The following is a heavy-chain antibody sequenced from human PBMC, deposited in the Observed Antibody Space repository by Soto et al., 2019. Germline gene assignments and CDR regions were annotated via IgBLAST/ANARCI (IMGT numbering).Heavy chain of an antibody. CDR1: GFICSDYD. CDR3: AGGDRWPNFDY. Sequence: EVQMLESGGGLAQPGGSLRLSCAVSGFICSDYDMSWVRQAPGKGLEWVSTILVSGSTHYEDSVKGRFTISRDNAKNSLYLQMNSLRAEDTAVYYCAGGDRWPNFDYWGQGTLVTVSS. V-gene: IGHV3-48*03. J-gene: IGHJ4*02. D-gene: IGHD3-10*01. CDR2: ILVSGST.